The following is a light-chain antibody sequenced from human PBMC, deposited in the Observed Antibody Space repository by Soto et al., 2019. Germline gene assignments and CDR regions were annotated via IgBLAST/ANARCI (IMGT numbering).Light chain of an antibody. CDR2: YDD. CDR1: SSNIGANA. Sequence: QSVLTQPPSVSAAPRQRVTISCSGSSSNIGANAVNWYQQLPGKAPRLLIFYDDLLPSGVSDRFSGSKSGTSASLAISGLQSEDEADYYCAAWDDSLNAVVFGGGTKLTVL. J-gene: IGLJ2*01. V-gene: IGLV1-36*01. CDR3: AAWDDSLNAVV.